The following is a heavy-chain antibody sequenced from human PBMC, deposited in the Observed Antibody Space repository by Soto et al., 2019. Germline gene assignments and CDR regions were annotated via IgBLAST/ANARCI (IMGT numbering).Heavy chain of an antibody. J-gene: IGHJ3*01. CDR1: GGIFGSHG. CDR3: VRDRRIYYSDPHDQFVASDHEV. V-gene: IGHV1-69*01. D-gene: IGHD3-22*01. Sequence: QVQLIQSEAEVKKPGSSVRVSCTASGGIFGSHGFSWVRQAPGQRLEWVGGFIPIFRTLTYTEKFQARVRIAADESTNTVYLDLSSLTSEDTAVYYCVRDRRIYYSDPHDQFVASDHEVWGQGTIVSVSS. CDR2: FIPIFRTL.